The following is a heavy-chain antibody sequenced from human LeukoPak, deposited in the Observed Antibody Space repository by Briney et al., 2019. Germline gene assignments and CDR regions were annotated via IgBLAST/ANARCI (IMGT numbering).Heavy chain of an antibody. J-gene: IGHJ4*02. D-gene: IGHD2-2*02. CDR1: GFTFSTYW. Sequence: PGGSLRLSCAASGFTFSTYWMTWVRQAPGKGLEWVANMKRAGSEVYYANSVKGHFTISRDNAKNSLYLQMNSLRAEDTAVYYCARYTEYYFDYWGQGTLVTVSS. CDR2: MKRAGSEV. CDR3: ARYTEYYFDY. V-gene: IGHV3-7*01.